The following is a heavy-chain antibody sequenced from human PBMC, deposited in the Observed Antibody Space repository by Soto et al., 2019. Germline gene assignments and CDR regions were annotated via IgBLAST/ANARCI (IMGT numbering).Heavy chain of an antibody. Sequence: PSETLSLTCTFSGCSISSSSYYWGWIRQPPGKGLEWIGSIYYSGSTYYNPSLKSRVTISVDTSKNQFSLKLSSVTAADTAVYYCAGRGYSGYDYFDYGGQGTLVTV. D-gene: IGHD5-12*01. J-gene: IGHJ4*02. CDR3: AGRGYSGYDYFDY. CDR1: GCSISSSSYY. V-gene: IGHV4-39*01. CDR2: IYYSGST.